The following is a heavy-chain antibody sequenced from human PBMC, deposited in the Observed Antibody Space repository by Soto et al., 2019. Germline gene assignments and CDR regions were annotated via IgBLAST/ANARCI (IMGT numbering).Heavy chain of an antibody. CDR2: ISYDGSNK. CDR1: GFTFSSYA. Sequence: GGSLRLSCAASGFTFSSYAMHWVRQAPGKGLEWVAVISYDGSNKYYADSVKGRFTISRDNSKNTLYLQMNSLRAEDTAVYYCARDHLVRGVIIRGLFDYWGQGTLVTVSS. J-gene: IGHJ4*02. CDR3: ARDHLVRGVIIRGLFDY. D-gene: IGHD3-10*01. V-gene: IGHV3-30-3*01.